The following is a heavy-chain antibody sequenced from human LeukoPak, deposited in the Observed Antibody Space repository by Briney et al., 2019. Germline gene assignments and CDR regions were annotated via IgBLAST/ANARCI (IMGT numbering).Heavy chain of an antibody. CDR2: IYPGDSNT. D-gene: IGHD4-11*01. Sequence: GESLKISCQGSGYNLTSHWIGWVRQLPGKGLEWMGIIYPGDSNTIYSPSFEGQVTISVDRSISTAYLQWSSLKASDTAMYYCARPYSTDWYFDLWGRGTLVTVSS. CDR1: GYNLTSHW. V-gene: IGHV5-51*01. CDR3: ARPYSTDWYFDL. J-gene: IGHJ2*01.